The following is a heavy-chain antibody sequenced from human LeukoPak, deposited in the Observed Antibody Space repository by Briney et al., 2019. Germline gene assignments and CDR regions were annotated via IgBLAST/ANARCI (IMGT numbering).Heavy chain of an antibody. J-gene: IGHJ4*02. D-gene: IGHD1-26*01. CDR2: IIPMFGTA. CDR3: ARVYPPGAAPDTPYYFDY. Sequence: SVKVSCKASGGTFSSYAIGWVRQAPGQGLEWMGGIIPMFGTANYAQKFQGRVTITADESTSTAYMELSSLRSEDTAVYYCARVYPPGAAPDTPYYFDYWGQGTLVTVSS. CDR1: GGTFSSYA. V-gene: IGHV1-69*13.